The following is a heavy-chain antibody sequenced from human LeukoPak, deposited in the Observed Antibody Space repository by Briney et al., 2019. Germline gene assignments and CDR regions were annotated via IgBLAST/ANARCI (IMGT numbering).Heavy chain of an antibody. D-gene: IGHD1-14*01. V-gene: IGHV4-59*08. CDR1: GDSISSYY. CDR2: IYYSGTT. Sequence: SETLSLTCTVSGDSISSYYWSWIRQPPGKGLEWIGYIYYSGTTSYNPSLKSRVIISVDTSKSQFSLKLSSVTAADTAVYYCARHVRRTYHRYFDYWGQGTLVTVSS. J-gene: IGHJ4*02. CDR3: ARHVRRTYHRYFDY.